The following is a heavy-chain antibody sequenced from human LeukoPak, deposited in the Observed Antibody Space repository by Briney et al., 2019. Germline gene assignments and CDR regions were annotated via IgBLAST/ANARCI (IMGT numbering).Heavy chain of an antibody. V-gene: IGHV3-30*02. D-gene: IGHD4-11*01. CDR1: AFTFSTYG. CDR3: AKDSYYSNYGRSVGDAFDI. Sequence: PGGSLRLSCAASAFTFSTYGMHWVRQAPGKGLEWVAFIRYDGSNKYYADSVKGRFTISRDNSKNTLYLQMNSLRAEDTAVYYCAKDSYYSNYGRSVGDAFDIWGQGTMVTVSS. J-gene: IGHJ3*02. CDR2: IRYDGSNK.